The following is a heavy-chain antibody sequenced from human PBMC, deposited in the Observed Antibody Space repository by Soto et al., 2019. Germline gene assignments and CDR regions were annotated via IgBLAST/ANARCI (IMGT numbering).Heavy chain of an antibody. CDR1: GGNVISGTYF. J-gene: IGHJ6*02. CDR2: IYYSGST. Sequence: SETMSLTSTVAGGNVISGTYFWSWIQKSPGKGLEWIAYIYYSGSTNYNPSLQRRSTISVDTSKSQVSLTLTYVTAADAAVYYCARSPNYYYYGFDVWGQGTTVTVSS. V-gene: IGHV4-61*01. CDR3: ARSPNYYYYGFDV.